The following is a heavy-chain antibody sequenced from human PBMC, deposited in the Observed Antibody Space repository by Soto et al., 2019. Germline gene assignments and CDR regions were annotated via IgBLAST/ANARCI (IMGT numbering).Heavy chain of an antibody. V-gene: IGHV1-8*02. CDR2: MKPDSGNT. J-gene: IGHJ4*02. D-gene: IGHD2-2*02. CDR3: AKGCWRGYCSDTRCYTINY. CDR1: GYTFTSYD. Sequence: ASVKVSCTASGYTFTSYDINWVRQATGQGLEWMGWMKPDSGNTGYAQGFQGRVTMTSDTSTNTAYMELSSLRYDDTAVYYCAKGCWRGYCSDTRCYTINYWGQGTLVTV.